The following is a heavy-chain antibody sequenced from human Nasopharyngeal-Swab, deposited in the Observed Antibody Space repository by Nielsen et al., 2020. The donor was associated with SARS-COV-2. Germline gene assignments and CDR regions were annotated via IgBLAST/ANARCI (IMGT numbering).Heavy chain of an antibody. CDR1: GFTFGDYA. CDR2: IRSKAYDGTT. CDR3: TRDRDGGYRY. J-gene: IGHJ4*02. Sequence: GESLKISCTASGFTFGDYAMSWVRQAPGKGLEWVGFIRSKAYDGTTEYAASVKGRFTISRDDSKSIAYLQMNSLKTEDTAVYYCTRDRDGGYRYWGQGTLVTVSS. D-gene: IGHD4-17*01. V-gene: IGHV3-49*04.